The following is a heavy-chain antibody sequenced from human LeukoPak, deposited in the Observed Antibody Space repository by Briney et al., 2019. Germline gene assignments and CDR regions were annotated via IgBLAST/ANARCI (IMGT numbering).Heavy chain of an antibody. CDR2: IYYSGST. D-gene: IGHD6-19*01. CDR3: ARGVTGGWYGDFQH. CDR1: GGSINTYF. J-gene: IGHJ1*01. Sequence: SETLSLTCTVSGGSINTYFWSWIRQPPGKGLEWIGYIYYSGSTNYNPSLKSRVTISVDTSKNQFSLKLSSVTAADTAAYYCARGVTGGWYGDFQHWGQGTLVTVSS. V-gene: IGHV4-59*01.